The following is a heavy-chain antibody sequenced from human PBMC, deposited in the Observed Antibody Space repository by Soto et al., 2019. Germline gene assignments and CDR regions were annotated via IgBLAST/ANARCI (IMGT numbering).Heavy chain of an antibody. CDR1: GFTFSSYA. CDR2: ISGSGGST. Sequence: PGGSLRLSCAASGFTFSSYAMSWVRQAPGKGLEWVSAISGSGGSTYYADSVKGRFTISRDNSKNTLYLQMNSLRAEDTAVYYCAKAEGPLPYYYYGMDVWGQGTTVTVS. CDR3: AKAEGPLPYYYYGMDV. J-gene: IGHJ6*02. V-gene: IGHV3-23*01.